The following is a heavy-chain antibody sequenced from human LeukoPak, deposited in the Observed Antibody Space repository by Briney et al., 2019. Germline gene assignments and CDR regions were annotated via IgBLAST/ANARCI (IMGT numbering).Heavy chain of an antibody. D-gene: IGHD3-9*01. V-gene: IGHV4-38-2*02. J-gene: IGHJ4*02. Sequence: SETLSLTCTVSGYSISSGYYWSWIRQPPGKGLEWIGYIYHSGSTYYNPSLKSRVTISVDRSKNQFSLKLSSVTAADTAVYYCARYDILTGYYHSPWGQGTLVTVSS. CDR3: ARYDILTGYYHSP. CDR1: GYSISSGYY. CDR2: IYHSGST.